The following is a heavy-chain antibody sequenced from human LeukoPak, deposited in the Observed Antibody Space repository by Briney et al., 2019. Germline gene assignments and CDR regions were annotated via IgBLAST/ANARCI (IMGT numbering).Heavy chain of an antibody. J-gene: IGHJ2*01. D-gene: IGHD2-15*01. V-gene: IGHV4-30-4*01. CDR3: ARGVCSGGSCYSYWYFDL. CDR2: IYYSGST. Sequence: SETLSLTCTVSGGSISSGDYYWSWIRQPPGKGLGWIGYIYYSGSTYYNPSLKSRVTISVDTSKNQFSLKLSSVTAADTAVYYCARGVCSGGSCYSYWYFDLWGRGTLVTVSS. CDR1: GGSISSGDYY.